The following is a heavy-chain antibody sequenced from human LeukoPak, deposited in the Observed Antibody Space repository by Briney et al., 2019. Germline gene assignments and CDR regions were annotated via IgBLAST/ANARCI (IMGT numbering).Heavy chain of an antibody. CDR3: ARDHIDGFNPNNWFDP. J-gene: IGHJ5*02. Sequence: SETLSLTCTVSGDSISKDYYCWAWIRQPPGKELEWIGTIYNNANTYYNPPLESRVTMSVDTSKNQISLTLTSVTAADTAVYYCARDHIDGFNPNNWFDPWGQGTLVTVSS. V-gene: IGHV4-39*07. CDR1: GDSISKDYYC. D-gene: IGHD5-24*01. CDR2: IYNNANT.